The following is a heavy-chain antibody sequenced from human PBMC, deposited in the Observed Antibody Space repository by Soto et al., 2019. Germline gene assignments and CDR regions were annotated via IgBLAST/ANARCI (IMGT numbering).Heavy chain of an antibody. CDR3: ATDPSNTSGNRIWFDP. Sequence: SEEESSRASCYPFTSHVINWGRQAPGQGLELMGWISAYNGDTKYEQKFQGRVTMTTDASSSTAYMELKSLSSDDTAVSFCATDPSNTSGNRIWFDPWGQGTQVTVSS. CDR2: ISAYNGDT. V-gene: IGHV1-18*04. CDR1: CYPFTSHV. D-gene: IGHD6-19*01. J-gene: IGHJ5*02.